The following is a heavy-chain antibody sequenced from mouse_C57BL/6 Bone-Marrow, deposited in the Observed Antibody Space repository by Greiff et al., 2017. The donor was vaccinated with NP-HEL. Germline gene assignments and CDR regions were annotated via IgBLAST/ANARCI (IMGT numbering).Heavy chain of an antibody. V-gene: IGHV5-16*01. CDR3: ARDRVITTVDWYFDV. D-gene: IGHD1-1*01. CDR1: GFTFSDYY. Sequence: EVNLVESEGGLVQPGSSMKLSCTASGFTFSDYYMAWVRQVPEKGLEWVANINYDGSSTYYLDSLKSRFIISRDNAKNILYLQMSSLKSEDTATYYCARDRVITTVDWYFDVWGTGTTVTVSS. CDR2: INYDGSST. J-gene: IGHJ1*03.